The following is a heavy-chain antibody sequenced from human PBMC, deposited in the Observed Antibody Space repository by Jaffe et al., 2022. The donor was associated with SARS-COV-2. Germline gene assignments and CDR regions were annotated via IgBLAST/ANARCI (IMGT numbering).Heavy chain of an antibody. CDR3: AKDTPYDFWSGSDIPFFDY. D-gene: IGHD3-3*01. V-gene: IGHV3-23*01. Sequence: EVQLLESGGGLVQPGGSLRLSCAASGFTFSSYAMSWVRQAPGKGLEWVSAISGSGGSTYYADSVKGRFTISRDNSKNTLYLQMNSLRAEDTAVYYCAKDTPYDFWSGSDIPFFDYWGQGTLVTVSS. CDR2: ISGSGGST. CDR1: GFTFSSYA. J-gene: IGHJ4*02.